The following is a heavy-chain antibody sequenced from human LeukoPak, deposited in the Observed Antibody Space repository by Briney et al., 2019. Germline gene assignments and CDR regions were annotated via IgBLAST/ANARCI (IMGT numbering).Heavy chain of an antibody. V-gene: IGHV4-34*01. J-gene: IGHJ1*01. CDR3: ARGERHYDILTGYQH. CDR2: INHSGST. Sequence: SETLSLTCAVYGGSFSGYYWSWIRQPPGKGLECIGEINHSGSTNYNPSLKSRVTISVDTSKNQFSLKLSSVTAADTAVYYCARGERHYDILTGYQHWGQGTLVTVSS. CDR1: GGSFSGYY. D-gene: IGHD3-9*01.